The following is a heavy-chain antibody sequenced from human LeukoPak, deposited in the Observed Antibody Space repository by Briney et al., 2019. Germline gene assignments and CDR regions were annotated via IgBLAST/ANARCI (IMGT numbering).Heavy chain of an antibody. CDR3: ARESSNYYGSGSRNWFDP. D-gene: IGHD3-10*01. Sequence: ASVKVSCKASGYTFTGYYMHWVRQAPGQGLEWMGWINPNSGGTNYAQKFQGRVTMTRDTSISTAYMELSRLRSDDTAVYYCARESSNYYGSGSRNWFDPWGQGTLVTVSS. CDR1: GYTFTGYY. V-gene: IGHV1-2*02. CDR2: INPNSGGT. J-gene: IGHJ5*02.